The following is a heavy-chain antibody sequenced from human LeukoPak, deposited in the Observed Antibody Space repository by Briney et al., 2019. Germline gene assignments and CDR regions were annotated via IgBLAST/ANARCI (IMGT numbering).Heavy chain of an antibody. J-gene: IGHJ4*02. CDR1: GFTFSSYA. CDR2: ISGSGGST. V-gene: IGHV3-23*01. CDR3: AKDDYSGYDQTFDY. Sequence: TGGSLRLSCAASGFTFSSYAMSWVRQAPGKGLEWVSAISGSGGSTYYADSVKGRFTISRDNYKNTLYLQMNSLRAEDTAVYYCAKDDYSGYDQTFDYWGQGTLVTVSS. D-gene: IGHD5-12*01.